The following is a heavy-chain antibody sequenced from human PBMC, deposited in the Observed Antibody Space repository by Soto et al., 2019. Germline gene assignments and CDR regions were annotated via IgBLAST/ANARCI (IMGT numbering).Heavy chain of an antibody. CDR2: IYYSGST. Sequence: SETLSLTCTVSGGSVSSGSYYWSWIRQPPGKGLEWIGYIYYSGSTNYNPSLKSRVTISVDTSKNQFSLKLSSVTAADTAVYYCARGPYYYDSSGYPYWGQGTLVTVSS. J-gene: IGHJ4*02. V-gene: IGHV4-61*01. D-gene: IGHD3-22*01. CDR1: GGSVSSGSYY. CDR3: ARGPYYYDSSGYPY.